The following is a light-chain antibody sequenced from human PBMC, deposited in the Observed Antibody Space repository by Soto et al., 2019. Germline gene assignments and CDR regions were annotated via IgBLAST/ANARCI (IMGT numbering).Light chain of an antibody. CDR3: MQSIQLPPYT. Sequence: DVVMTQSPLSLPVTLGQPASISCRSSQSLEDSDGNTYLNWLQQRPGQSPRRLIYKVSNRDSGVPDRFSGSGSGTDFTLKISRVEAEDIGVYYCMQSIQLPPYTFGQGTKLEIK. J-gene: IGKJ2*01. V-gene: IGKV2-30*01. CDR2: KVS. CDR1: QSLEDSDGNTY.